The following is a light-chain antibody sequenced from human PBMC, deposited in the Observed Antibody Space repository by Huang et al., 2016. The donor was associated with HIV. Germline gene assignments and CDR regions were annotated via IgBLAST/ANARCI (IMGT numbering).Light chain of an antibody. CDR1: QDISNY. V-gene: IGKV1-33*01. CDR2: DAS. CDR3: QQYDNLYT. J-gene: IGKJ2*01. Sequence: DIQMTQSPSSLSASVGDRVNITCQASQDISNYLNWDQQKPGKAPKLLNYDASNLETGVPARFSGSGSGTDFTFTISSLQPEDIATYYCQQYDNLYTFGQGTKLEIK.